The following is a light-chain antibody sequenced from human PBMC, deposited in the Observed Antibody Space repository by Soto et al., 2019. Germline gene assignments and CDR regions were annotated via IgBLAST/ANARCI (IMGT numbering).Light chain of an antibody. CDR1: SRDVGGYNY. CDR2: DVS. Sequence: QSALTQPASVSGSPGQSITISCTGTSRDVGGYNYVSWYQHHPGKAPKLMIYDVSNQPSGVSNRFSGSKSGNTASLTISGLQAEDEADYYCNSYTSSSTRVVFGGGTKLTVL. J-gene: IGLJ2*01. CDR3: NSYTSSSTRVV. V-gene: IGLV2-14*03.